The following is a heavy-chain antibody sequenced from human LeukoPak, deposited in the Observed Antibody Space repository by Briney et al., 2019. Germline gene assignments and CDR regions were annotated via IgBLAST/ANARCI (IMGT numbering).Heavy chain of an antibody. J-gene: IGHJ5*02. CDR2: LGTDGTYT. Sequence: GGSLRLSCAASGFNLRDYWMHWVRQAPGKGLVWVSRLGTDGTYTNYADSVTGRFTISRDNAKNTLYLQMDSLRAEDTSFYYCVRDPSNSGNWFDLWGQGTLVSVSS. D-gene: IGHD4-11*01. CDR3: VRDPSNSGNWFDL. CDR1: GFNLRDYW. V-gene: IGHV3-74*01.